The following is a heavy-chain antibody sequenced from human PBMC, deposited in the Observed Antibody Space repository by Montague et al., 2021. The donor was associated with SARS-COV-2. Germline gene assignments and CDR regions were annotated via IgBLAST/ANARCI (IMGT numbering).Heavy chain of an antibody. CDR2: IYHSGSS. V-gene: IGHV4-34*01. D-gene: IGHD5-12*01. CDR1: GGSFSGYY. Sequence: SETLSLTCAVYGGSFSGYYWSWIRQPPGKGLEWIGEIYHSGSSNXNPSLKSRVTISVDKSKHQFSLKLSSATAADTVVYYCAREVGRGYSGYEGEYWGQGTLVTVSS. J-gene: IGHJ4*02. CDR3: AREVGRGYSGYEGEY.